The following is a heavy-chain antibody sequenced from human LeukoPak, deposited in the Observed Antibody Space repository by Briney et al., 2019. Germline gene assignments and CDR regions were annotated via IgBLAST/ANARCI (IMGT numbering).Heavy chain of an antibody. V-gene: IGHV4-34*01. CDR3: ARYCSSTSCYRWSI. D-gene: IGHD2-2*01. J-gene: IGHJ3*02. CDR1: GGSFSGYY. Sequence: SETLSLTCAVYGGSFSGYYWSWIRQPPGKGLEWIGEIYHSGSTNYNPSLKSRVTISVDTSKNQFSLKLSSVTAADTAVYYCARYCSSTSCYRWSIWGQGTMVTVSS. CDR2: IYHSGST.